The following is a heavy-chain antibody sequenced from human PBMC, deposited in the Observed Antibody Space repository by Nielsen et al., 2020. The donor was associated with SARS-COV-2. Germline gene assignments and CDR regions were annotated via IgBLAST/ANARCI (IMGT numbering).Heavy chain of an antibody. CDR3: ARDPKVTIFGVDRYYYYGMDV. V-gene: IGHV3-11*01. J-gene: IGHJ6*02. Sequence: WIRQPPGKGLEWVSYISSSGSTIYYADSVKGRFTISRDNAKNSLYLQMNSLRAEDTAVYYCARDPKVTIFGVDRYYYYGMDVWGQGTTVTVSS. CDR2: ISSSGSTI. D-gene: IGHD3-3*01.